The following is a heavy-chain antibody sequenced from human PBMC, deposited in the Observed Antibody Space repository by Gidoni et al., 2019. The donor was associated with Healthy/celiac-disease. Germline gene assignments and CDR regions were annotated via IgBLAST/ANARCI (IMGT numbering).Heavy chain of an antibody. D-gene: IGHD3-22*01. CDR3: ARGQPATYYYDSGGAFDI. Sequence: QVQLQESGPGLVKPSETLSLTCTVAGGSISSYYWSWIRQPPVKVLEWIGYTYYRGSTNYNPSLKSRVTISVDTSNNQFSLKLSSVTAADTAVYYCARGQPATYYYDSGGAFDIWGQGTMVTVSS. J-gene: IGHJ3*02. V-gene: IGHV4-59*01. CDR1: GGSISSYY. CDR2: TYYRGST.